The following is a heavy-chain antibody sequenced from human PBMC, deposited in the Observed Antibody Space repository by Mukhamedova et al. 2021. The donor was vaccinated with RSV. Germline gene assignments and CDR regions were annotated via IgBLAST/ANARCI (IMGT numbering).Heavy chain of an antibody. J-gene: IGHJ4*02. Sequence: SRITINPDTSKNQFSLQLNSVTPEDTAVYYCARDAGWGSFDYWGQGTLVTFSS. V-gene: IGHV6-1*01. D-gene: IGHD7-27*01. CDR3: ARDAGWGSFDY.